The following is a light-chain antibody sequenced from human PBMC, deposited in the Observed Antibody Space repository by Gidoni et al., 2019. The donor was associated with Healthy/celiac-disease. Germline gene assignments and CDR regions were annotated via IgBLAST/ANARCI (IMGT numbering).Light chain of an antibody. V-gene: IGLV3-19*01. CDR1: CLRTYY. CDR3: SSRDSSGNLVV. J-gene: IGLJ2*01. CDR2: GRN. Sequence: SSELTQDPAGAVALGQTVRITCQGDCLRTYYASWYQQKPGQAPIIVISGRNNRPSGIPDRFSGSSSGKTASLTITGAQAEDEADYYCSSRDSSGNLVVFGGGTKLTVL.